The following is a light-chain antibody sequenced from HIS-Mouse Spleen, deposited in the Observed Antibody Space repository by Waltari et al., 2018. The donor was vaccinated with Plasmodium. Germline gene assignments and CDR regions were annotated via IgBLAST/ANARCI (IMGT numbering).Light chain of an antibody. CDR1: SSDVGSYNL. CDR2: ESS. J-gene: IGLJ1*01. CDR3: CSYAGSSTYV. Sequence: QSALTQPASVSGSPGQSITISCTGTSSDVGSYNLVSWYQQPPGKAPKLMSYESSKRPSGVSHRFSGSKSGNTASLTISGLQAEDEADYYCCSYAGSSTYVFGTGTKVTVL. V-gene: IGLV2-23*01.